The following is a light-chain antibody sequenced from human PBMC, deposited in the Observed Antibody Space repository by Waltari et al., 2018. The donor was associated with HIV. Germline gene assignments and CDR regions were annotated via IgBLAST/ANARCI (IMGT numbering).Light chain of an antibody. CDR3: QVWDTFSEHRV. V-gene: IGLV3-21*02. CDR1: NIGSKS. Sequence: YDLTHAPSVSVAPGQTARIICEGNNIGSKSVHWYQQKAGQAPTLVVHHDSDRPSEIPARFSGSNAENTATLTISGVEAGDEADYYCQVWDTFSEHRVFGGGTKLTVL. CDR2: HDS. J-gene: IGLJ3*02.